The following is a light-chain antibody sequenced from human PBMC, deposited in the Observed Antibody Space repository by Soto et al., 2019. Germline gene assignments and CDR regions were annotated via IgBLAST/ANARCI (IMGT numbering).Light chain of an antibody. J-gene: IGLJ2*01. CDR1: NSNIGAGSG. CDR2: ANT. Sequence: QSVLTQPPSVTGAPGQRVTISCTGNNSNIGAGSGVNWYQQFPDKAPKLLIYANTHRPSGVPDRFSGSTSATSASLAITGLQTQDEADYYCQSFDSSLTGLTFGGGTKLTVL. V-gene: IGLV1-40*01. CDR3: QSFDSSLTGLT.